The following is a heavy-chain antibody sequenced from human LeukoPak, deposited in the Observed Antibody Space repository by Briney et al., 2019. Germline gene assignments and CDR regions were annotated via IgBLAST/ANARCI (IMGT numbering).Heavy chain of an antibody. Sequence: SETLSLTCTVSGGSISRRSYYSGGIRPPPGKGLEWIGNVYYSGITYYTPSLKRRVPLSLDTPKNHFSLNIGSLTPTDTALYFRARHPRRGTGRVDYWGQGTLVTASS. V-gene: IGHV4-39*01. D-gene: IGHD1-14*01. CDR1: GGSISRRSYY. CDR2: VYYSGIT. J-gene: IGHJ4*02. CDR3: ARHPRRGTGRVDY.